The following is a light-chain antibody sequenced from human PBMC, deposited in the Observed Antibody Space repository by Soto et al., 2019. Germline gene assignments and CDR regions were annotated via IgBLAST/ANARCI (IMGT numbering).Light chain of an antibody. CDR2: GNS. CDR3: QSYDSSLSGVV. J-gene: IGLJ2*01. Sequence: QSVLKQPPSVSGAPGQRVTISCTGSSSNFGAGYDVHWYQQLPGTAPKLIIYGNSNRPSGVPYRFSGSKSGTSASLAITGLQAEDEADYYSQSYDSSLSGVVFGGGTKLTVL. CDR1: SSNFGAGYD. V-gene: IGLV1-40*01.